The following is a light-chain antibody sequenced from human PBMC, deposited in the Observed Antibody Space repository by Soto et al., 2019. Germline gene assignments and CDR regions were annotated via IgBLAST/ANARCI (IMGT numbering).Light chain of an antibody. J-gene: IGLJ1*01. CDR1: SSNIGAGYD. Sequence: SVLTQPPSVSGAPGQRVTISCTGSSSNIGAGYDVHWYQQLPGTAPKLLIYTNSNRPSGVPGRFSGSKSGTSATLGITGFQTGDEADYYCGSWDSSLSAYVFGTGTKVTVL. CDR2: TNS. CDR3: GSWDSSLSAYV. V-gene: IGLV1-40*01.